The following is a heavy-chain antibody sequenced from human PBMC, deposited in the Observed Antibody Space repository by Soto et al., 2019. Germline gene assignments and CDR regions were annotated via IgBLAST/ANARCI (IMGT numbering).Heavy chain of an antibody. Sequence: EVQLLESGGGLVQPGGSLRLSCAASGFTFSNYAMSWVRQTPGKGLEWVSTISGGGGNTYYPDSVKGRFTISRDNSKDTVYPQMNRLRAGGKAIFYRAKGRLGRGADYWGPGGLVTVPS. CDR2: ISGGGGNT. CDR3: AKGRLGRGADY. V-gene: IGHV3-23*01. J-gene: IGHJ4*02. CDR1: GFTFSNYA.